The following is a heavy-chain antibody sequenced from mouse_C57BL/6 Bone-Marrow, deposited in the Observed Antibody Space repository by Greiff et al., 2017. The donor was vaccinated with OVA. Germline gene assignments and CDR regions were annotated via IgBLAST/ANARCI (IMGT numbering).Heavy chain of an antibody. J-gene: IGHJ1*03. CDR1: GYTFTSYW. CDR3: ARSDILYYECWYFDV. D-gene: IGHD2-4*01. Sequence: VQLQQPGAELVKPGASVKLSCKASGYTFTSYWMHWVKQRPGQGLEWIGMIHTNSGSTNYNEKFKSKATLTVDKSSSTAYMQLSSLTSECSAVYYCARSDILYYECWYFDVWGTGTTVTVSS. V-gene: IGHV1-64*01. CDR2: IHTNSGST.